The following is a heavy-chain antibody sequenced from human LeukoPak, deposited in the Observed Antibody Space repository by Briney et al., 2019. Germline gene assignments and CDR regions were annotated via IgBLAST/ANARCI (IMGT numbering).Heavy chain of an antibody. CDR2: ASYDGTRQ. J-gene: IGHJ4*02. Sequence: GGSLRLSCAGSGFSFGRHAMHWVRQAPGKGLEWLVVASYDGTRQYYADFVRGRFTISRDNSKNTLYLQLNSLRPEDTSVYFCVKDFSPVIPDYFEFWGQGNLVTVSS. V-gene: IGHV3-30*04. CDR1: GFSFGRHA. D-gene: IGHD2/OR15-2a*01. CDR3: VKDFSPVIPDYFEF.